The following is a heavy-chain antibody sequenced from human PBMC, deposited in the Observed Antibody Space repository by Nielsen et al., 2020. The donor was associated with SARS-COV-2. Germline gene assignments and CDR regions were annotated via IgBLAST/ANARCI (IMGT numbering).Heavy chain of an antibody. V-gene: IGHV3-21*01. Sequence: GGSLRPSCAAPGFTFSSYSMNWVRQAPGKGLEWVSSISSSSSYIYYADSVKGRFTISRDNAKNSLYLQMNSLRAEDTAVYYCARDGWGYSGYDFYYYGMDVWGQGTTVTVSS. CDR3: ARDGWGYSGYDFYYYGMDV. J-gene: IGHJ6*02. D-gene: IGHD5-12*01. CDR2: ISSSSSYI. CDR1: GFTFSSYS.